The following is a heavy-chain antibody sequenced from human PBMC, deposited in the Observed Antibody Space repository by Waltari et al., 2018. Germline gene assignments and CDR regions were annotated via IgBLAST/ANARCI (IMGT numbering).Heavy chain of an antibody. CDR1: AFTFISYE. CDR2: ISSSGSTL. D-gene: IGHD3-10*01. V-gene: IGHV3-48*03. Sequence: EVQLVESGGGLVQPGGSLRRSRAASAFTFISYEMHWARQARWQGREGVSYISSSGSTLYYADSVKGRFTISRDNAKNSLYLQMNSLRAEDTAVYYCARENVLLWFGELYYYYYGMDVWGQGTTVTVSS. J-gene: IGHJ6*02. CDR3: ARENVLLWFGELYYYYYGMDV.